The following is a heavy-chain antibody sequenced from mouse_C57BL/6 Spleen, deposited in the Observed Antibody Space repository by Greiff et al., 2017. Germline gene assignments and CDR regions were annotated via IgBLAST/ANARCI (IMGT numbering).Heavy chain of an antibody. CDR1: GFSLTSYG. Sequence: VKLMESGPGLVQPSQSLSITCTVSGFSLTSYGVHWVRQSPGKGLEWLGVIWSGGSTDYNAAFISRLSISKDNSKSQVFFKMNSLQADDTAIYYCARNLGTTQRSGFAYWGQGTLVTVSA. D-gene: IGHD2-3*01. V-gene: IGHV2-2*01. CDR3: ARNLGTTQRSGFAY. J-gene: IGHJ3*01. CDR2: IWSGGST.